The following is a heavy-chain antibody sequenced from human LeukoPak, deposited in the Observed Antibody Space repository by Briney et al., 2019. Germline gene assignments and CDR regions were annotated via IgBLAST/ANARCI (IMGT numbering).Heavy chain of an antibody. D-gene: IGHD4-23*01. CDR2: IYNSGIT. V-gene: IGHV4-59*01. Sequence: SETLSLTCTVSGGSISSYYWSWIRQPPGKGLEWIGHIYNSGITSYNPSLKSRLTISVDTSKKQFSLKLSSVTAADTAVYYCARIEDSGGNSVNYWGQGTLVTVSS. J-gene: IGHJ4*02. CDR1: GGSISSYY. CDR3: ARIEDSGGNSVNY.